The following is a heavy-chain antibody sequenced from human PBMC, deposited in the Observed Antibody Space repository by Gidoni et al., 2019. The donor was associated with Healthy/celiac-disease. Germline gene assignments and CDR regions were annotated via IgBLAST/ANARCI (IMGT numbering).Heavy chain of an antibody. CDR3: ARLQYGSLDY. D-gene: IGHD4-17*01. J-gene: IGHJ4*02. Sequence: EVQLVESGGGLVQPGGSLRLSCAASGFTVSSHYMSGVGQAPGKGLEWVSVIYSGGSTYYADSVKGRFTISRDNSKNTLYLQMNSLRAEDTAVYYCARLQYGSLDYWGQGTLVTVSS. CDR1: GFTVSSHY. V-gene: IGHV3-66*01. CDR2: IYSGGST.